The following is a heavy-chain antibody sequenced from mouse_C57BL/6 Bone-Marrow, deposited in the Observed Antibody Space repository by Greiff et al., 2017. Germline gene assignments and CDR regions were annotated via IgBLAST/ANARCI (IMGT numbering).Heavy chain of an antibody. CDR3: ARSRGPCAY. J-gene: IGHJ3*01. CDR2: IYPRSGNT. Sequence: VHLVESGAELARPGASVKLSCKASGYTFTSSGISWVKQRTGQGLEWIGEIYPRSGNTYYNEKFKGKATLTADKSSSTAYMELRSLTSEDSAVYFCARSRGPCAYWGQGTLVTVSA. V-gene: IGHV1-81*01. CDR1: GYTFTSSG.